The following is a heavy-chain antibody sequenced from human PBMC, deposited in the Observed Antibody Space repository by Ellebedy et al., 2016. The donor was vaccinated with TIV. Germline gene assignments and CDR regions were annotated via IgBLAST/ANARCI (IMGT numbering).Heavy chain of an antibody. J-gene: IGHJ3*01. CDR3: ARLHRDYGDFLDAFDF. Sequence: PGGSLRLSCKASGYSFSTYWIGWVRQMPGKGLEWMGIIYPGASDTRNSPSFEGHVTISADESISTAYLHWSSLKASDTAIYYCARLHRDYGDFLDAFDFWGQGTMVTVSS. D-gene: IGHD4-17*01. CDR2: IYPGASDT. V-gene: IGHV5-51*01. CDR1: GYSFSTYW.